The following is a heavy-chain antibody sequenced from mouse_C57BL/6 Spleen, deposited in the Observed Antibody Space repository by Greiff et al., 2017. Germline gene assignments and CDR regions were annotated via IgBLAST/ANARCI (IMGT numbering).Heavy chain of an antibody. J-gene: IGHJ4*01. CDR1: GYAFSSYW. V-gene: IGHV1-80*01. Sequence: QVQLQQSGAELVKPGASVKISCKASGYAFSSYWMNWVKQRPGKGLEWIGQIYPGDGDTNYNGKFKGKATLTADKSSSTAYMQLSSLTSEDSAVYFCARSHYYGREGYAMDYWGQGTSVTVSS. CDR2: IYPGDGDT. CDR3: ARSHYYGREGYAMDY. D-gene: IGHD1-1*01.